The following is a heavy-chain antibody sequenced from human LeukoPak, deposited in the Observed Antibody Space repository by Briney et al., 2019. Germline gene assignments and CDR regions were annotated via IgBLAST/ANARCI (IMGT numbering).Heavy chain of an antibody. CDR1: GFTFSSYS. D-gene: IGHD5-12*01. J-gene: IGHJ4*02. V-gene: IGHV3-48*04. CDR3: AREVGGYDYDYFDY. CDR2: ISSSSSTI. Sequence: GGSLRLSCAASGFTFSSYSMNWVRQAPGKGLEWVSYISSSSSTIYYADSVKGRFTISRDNAKNSLYLQMNSLRAEDTAVYYCAREVGGYDYDYFDYWGQGTLVTVSS.